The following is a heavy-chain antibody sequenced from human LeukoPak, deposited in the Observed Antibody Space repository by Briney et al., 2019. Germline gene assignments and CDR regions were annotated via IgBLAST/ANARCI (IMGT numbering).Heavy chain of an antibody. CDR1: GFTFCDHA. CDR2: IRSKAYDRTT. D-gene: IGHD5-18*01. V-gene: IGHV3-49*03. J-gene: IGHJ6*02. CDR3: TRGPIQIWLYYGMDV. Sequence: GGSLRLSRTASGFTFCDHAMSWLRQAPGRGRAWVGFIRSKAYDRTTEYAASVKGRFTVSREDSISIASLQMNSLKTEDTAVYYCTRGPIQIWLYYGMDVWGQGTRVTVSS.